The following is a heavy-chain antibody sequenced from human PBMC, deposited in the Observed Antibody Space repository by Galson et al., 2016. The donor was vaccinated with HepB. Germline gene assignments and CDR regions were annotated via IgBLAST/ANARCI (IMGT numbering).Heavy chain of an antibody. V-gene: IGHV3-23*01. Sequence: SLRLSCAASAFTFSNYVMTWVRQVPGKGLEWVSAISASGGNTYYADSVKGRFIISRDNSQNMVYLQMNSLTAEDTAVYYCAKGILRASSGWSYYFYCGLDVWGQGTTVTGSS. CDR2: ISASGGNT. J-gene: IGHJ6*02. CDR3: AKGILRASSGWSYYFYCGLDV. CDR1: AFTFSNYV. D-gene: IGHD6-19*01.